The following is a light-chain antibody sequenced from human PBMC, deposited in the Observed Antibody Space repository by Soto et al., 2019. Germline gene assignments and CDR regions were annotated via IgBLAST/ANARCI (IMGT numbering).Light chain of an antibody. J-gene: IGKJ5*01. CDR3: QHRSK. V-gene: IGKV3-15*01. Sequence: EIVMTQSPATLSVSPGERATLSCRASQSVSSNLAWYQQKPGQAPRLLIYGASTRASGIPARFSGSGSGTDFTLTISNLESEDFAVYYCQHRSKFGQGTRLEIK. CDR1: QSVSSN. CDR2: GAS.